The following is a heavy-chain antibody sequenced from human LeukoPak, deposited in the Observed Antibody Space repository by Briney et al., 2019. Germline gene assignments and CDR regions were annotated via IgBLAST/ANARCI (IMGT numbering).Heavy chain of an antibody. J-gene: IGHJ6*03. D-gene: IGHD5-18*01. CDR1: GGSISSYY. CDR2: IYYSGST. V-gene: IGHV4-59*01. CDR3: ARASGPAMVYYYYYYMDV. Sequence: SETPSLTCTVSGGSISSYYWSWIRQPPGKGLEWIGYIYYSGSTNYNPSLKSRVTISVDTSKNQFSLKLSSVTAADTAVYYCARASGPAMVYYYYYYMDVWGKGTTVTVSS.